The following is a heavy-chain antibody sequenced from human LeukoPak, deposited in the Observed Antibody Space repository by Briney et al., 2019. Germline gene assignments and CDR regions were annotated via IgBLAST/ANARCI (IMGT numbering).Heavy chain of an antibody. CDR3: AGYDTSGYYLNY. D-gene: IGHD3-22*01. J-gene: IGHJ4*02. CDR2: IYSDGTT. V-gene: IGHV3-53*01. Sequence: PGGSLRFSCAASGFAVSSNYMTWVRQAPGKGLEWVSFIYSDGTTYYADSVKGRFTISRDNSKNTLFLQMNSLRAEDTAVYYCAGYDTSGYYLNYWRQGTLVTVSS. CDR1: GFAVSSNY.